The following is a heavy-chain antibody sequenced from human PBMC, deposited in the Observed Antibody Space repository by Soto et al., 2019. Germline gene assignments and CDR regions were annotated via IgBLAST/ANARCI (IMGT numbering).Heavy chain of an antibody. CDR1: GFTFSSHA. V-gene: IGHV3-30-3*01. CDR3: VRDRVVAGIGEVDY. CDR2: ISYDGSNK. D-gene: IGHD6-19*01. J-gene: IGHJ4*02. Sequence: QVQLEESGGGVVQPGRSLRLSCAASGFTFSSHAMHWVRQAPGKGLVWVAVISYDGSNKYYADSVKGRFTISRDNSKNTLHLQMDSLRPEDTAVYHCVRDRVVAGIGEVDYWGQGTLVTVSS.